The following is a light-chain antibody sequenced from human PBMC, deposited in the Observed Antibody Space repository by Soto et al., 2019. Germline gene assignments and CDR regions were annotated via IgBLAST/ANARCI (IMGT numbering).Light chain of an antibody. CDR1: GSTIGAGYD. J-gene: IGLJ2*01. Sequence: QSVLTQPPSVSGAPGQRVTISCTGSGSTIGAGYDVHWYQQLPGTAPRLLIYDNTNRPSGVPDRFSGSKSGTSASLAISGLQAEDEADYSCQSYDSSLSVVFGGGTKLTVL. V-gene: IGLV1-40*01. CDR3: QSYDSSLSVV. CDR2: DNT.